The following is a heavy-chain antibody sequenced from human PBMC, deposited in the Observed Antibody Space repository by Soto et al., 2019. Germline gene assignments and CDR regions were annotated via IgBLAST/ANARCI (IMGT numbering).Heavy chain of an antibody. D-gene: IGHD7-27*01. CDR1: GGSISSGGYS. CDR3: ARAGYYYYGMDV. Sequence: SETLSLTCTVSGGSISSGGYSWTWIRQYPGKGLEWIGYIYYSGSTYYKPSLKSRVTISVDTSKNQLSLKLSSLRSEDTAVYYCARAGYYYYGMDVWGQGTTVTVSS. J-gene: IGHJ6*02. CDR2: IYYSGST. V-gene: IGHV4-31*03.